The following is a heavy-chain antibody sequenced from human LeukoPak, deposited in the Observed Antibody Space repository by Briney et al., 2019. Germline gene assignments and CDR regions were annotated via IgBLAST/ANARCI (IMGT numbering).Heavy chain of an antibody. Sequence: PSETLSLTCAVYGGSFSGYYWSWIRQPPGKGLEWIGEINHSGSTNYNPSLKSRVTISVDTSKNQFSLKLSSVTAADTAVYYCARGPHNRKYYASGSYGRWGQGTLVTVSS. V-gene: IGHV4-34*01. CDR2: INHSGST. D-gene: IGHD3-10*01. CDR3: ARGPHNRKYYASGSYGR. CDR1: GGSFSGYY. J-gene: IGHJ4*02.